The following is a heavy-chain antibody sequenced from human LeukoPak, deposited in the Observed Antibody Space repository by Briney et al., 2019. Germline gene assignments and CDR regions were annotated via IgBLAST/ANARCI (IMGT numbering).Heavy chain of an antibody. V-gene: IGHV4-38-2*02. CDR2: IYTSGST. Sequence: SETLSLTCTVSGYSISSGYYWTWIRQPAGKGLEWIGRIYTSGSTYYNPSLKSRVTISVDTSKNQFSLKLSSVTAADTAVYYCARGYFDWLPLSFDYWGQGTLVTVSS. D-gene: IGHD3-9*01. CDR3: ARGYFDWLPLSFDY. CDR1: GYSISSGYY. J-gene: IGHJ4*02.